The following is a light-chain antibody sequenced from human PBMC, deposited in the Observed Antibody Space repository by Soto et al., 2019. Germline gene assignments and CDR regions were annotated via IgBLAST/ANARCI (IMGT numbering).Light chain of an antibody. J-gene: IGKJ1*01. V-gene: IGKV3-20*01. CDR2: GAS. CDR3: QQYGSSPSWT. Sequence: EVVLTQSPGTLSLSRGERATLSCRASERIYSSYLAWYQQKPGQAPRLLIYGASSRATVIPDRFSGSGSGTDFTLTISRLEPEDFAVYYCQQYGSSPSWTFGQGTKVDIK. CDR1: ERIYSSY.